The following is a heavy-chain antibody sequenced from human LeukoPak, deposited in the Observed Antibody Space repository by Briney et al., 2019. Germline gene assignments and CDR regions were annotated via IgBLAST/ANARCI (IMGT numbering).Heavy chain of an antibody. CDR2: ISAYNGNT. CDR3: ARAADYGDRFDP. Sequence: ASVKVSCKASGYTFTSYGISWVRQAPGQGLEWMGWISAYNGNTNYAQKLQGRVTMTTDTSTSTAYMELRSPRSDDTAVYYCARAADYGDRFDPWGQGTLVTVSS. V-gene: IGHV1-18*01. D-gene: IGHD4-17*01. J-gene: IGHJ5*02. CDR1: GYTFTSYG.